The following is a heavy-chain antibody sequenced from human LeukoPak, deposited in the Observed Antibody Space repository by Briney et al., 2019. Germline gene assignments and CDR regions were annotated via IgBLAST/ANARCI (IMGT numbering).Heavy chain of an antibody. J-gene: IGHJ4*02. Sequence: GGSLRLSCAASGFTFSSYAMHWVRQAPGKGLEWVAVISYDGSNKYYADSVKGRFTISRDNSKNTLYLQMNSLRAEDTAVCYCARIVGSGSYYNDYWGQGTQVTVSS. CDR3: ARIVGSGSYYNDY. D-gene: IGHD3-10*01. CDR2: ISYDGSNK. V-gene: IGHV3-30*01. CDR1: GFTFSSYA.